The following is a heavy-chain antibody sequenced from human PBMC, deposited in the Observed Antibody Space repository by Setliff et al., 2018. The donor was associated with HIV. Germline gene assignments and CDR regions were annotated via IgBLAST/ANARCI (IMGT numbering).Heavy chain of an antibody. D-gene: IGHD6-19*01. CDR3: ARSRESSGYYRDYYYYLDV. CDR1: GGSINSGTYY. V-gene: IGHV4-61*01. J-gene: IGHJ6*03. CDR2: IYYDGTT. Sequence: SETLSLTCTVSGGSINSGTYYWSWIRQPPGKELEWIGYIYYDGTTNYNPSLQSRVTISVDTSKNQISLKLSSVTAADTAVYYCARSRESSGYYRDYYYYLDVWGKGTTVTVSS.